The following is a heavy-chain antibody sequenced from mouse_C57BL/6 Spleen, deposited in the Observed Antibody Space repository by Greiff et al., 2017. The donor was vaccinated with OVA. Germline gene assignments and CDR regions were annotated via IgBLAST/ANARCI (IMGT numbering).Heavy chain of an antibody. CDR3: ASHYYGSTWFAY. CDR2: IWSGGST. D-gene: IGHD1-1*01. Sequence: QVQLKESGPGLVQPSQSLSITCTVSGFSLTSYGVHWVRQSPGKGLEWLGVIWSGGSTDYNAAFISRLSISKDKSKSQVFFKMNSLQAYDTAIYYCASHYYGSTWFAYWGQGTLVTVSA. CDR1: GFSLTSYG. V-gene: IGHV2-2*01. J-gene: IGHJ3*01.